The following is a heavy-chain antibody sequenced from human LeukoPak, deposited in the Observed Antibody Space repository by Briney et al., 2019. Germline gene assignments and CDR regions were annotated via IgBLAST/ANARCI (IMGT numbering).Heavy chain of an antibody. J-gene: IGHJ4*02. D-gene: IGHD5-12*01. V-gene: IGHV4-31*02. CDR2: VYYTGNT. Sequence: SETLSLTCTVSGGSISIGGYYGSWIRQLPGKGLEWIGYVYYTGNTYENPSLKSRVSMSIETSKRQFSLKLSSVTAADTAVYYCARDVRGYGTFAYWGQGALVTVSS. CDR1: GGSISIGGYY. CDR3: ARDVRGYGTFAY.